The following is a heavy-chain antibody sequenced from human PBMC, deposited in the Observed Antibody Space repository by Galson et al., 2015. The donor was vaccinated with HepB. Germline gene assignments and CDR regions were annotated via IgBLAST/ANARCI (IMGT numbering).Heavy chain of an antibody. V-gene: IGHV1-18*01. D-gene: IGHD3-9*01. J-gene: IGHJ5*02. Sequence: SVKVSCKASGYTFTNYGISWVRQAPGQGLEWMGWISAYNGNTNYAQKLQGRATMTTDTSTSTAYMELRSLRSDDTAVFYCARDRRYFDWLLGVGWFDPWGQGTLVTVSS. CDR3: ARDRRYFDWLLGVGWFDP. CDR2: ISAYNGNT. CDR1: GYTFTNYG.